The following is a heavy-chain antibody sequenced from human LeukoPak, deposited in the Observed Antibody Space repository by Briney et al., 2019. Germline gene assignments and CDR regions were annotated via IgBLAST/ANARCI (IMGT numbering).Heavy chain of an antibody. CDR1: ALTYSRYG. Sequence: PGGSLTLSCAASALTYSRYGMHGLRQAPGKGLEWVAFIRYDGCNKLYADSVRARFPLSRDNSKNTLNLQMNSLRAEDTAVDYCAKEIWPTVTTPGWPYFDYWGEGALVTVSS. D-gene: IGHD4-11*01. J-gene: IGHJ4*02. V-gene: IGHV3-30*02. CDR3: AKEIWPTVTTPGWPYFDY. CDR2: IRYDGCNK.